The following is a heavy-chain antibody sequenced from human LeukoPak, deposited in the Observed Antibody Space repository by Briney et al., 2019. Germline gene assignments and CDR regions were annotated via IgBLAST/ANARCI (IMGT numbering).Heavy chain of an antibody. D-gene: IGHD3-22*01. CDR3: TTELIPYYYDSSGYYSIDY. CDR2: IKSKTDGGTT. J-gene: IGHJ4*02. V-gene: IGHV3-15*01. Sequence: MSWVRQAPGKGLEWVGRIKSKTDGGTTDYAAPVKGRFTISRDDSKNTLYLQMNSLKTEDTAVYYCTTELIPYYYDSSGYYSIDYWGQGTLVTVSS.